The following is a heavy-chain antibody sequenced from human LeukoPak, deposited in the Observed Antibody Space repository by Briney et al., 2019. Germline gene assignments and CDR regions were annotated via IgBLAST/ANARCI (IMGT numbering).Heavy chain of an antibody. D-gene: IGHD2-2*01. J-gene: IGHJ6*03. CDR2: VSYDGSEK. CDR1: GFTFSSYG. V-gene: IGHV3-30*03. CDR3: ARDAYCSSTSCYLDV. Sequence: GGSLRLSCAASGFTFSSYGIHWVRQAPGKGLEWVAVVSYDGSEKYYADSVKGRLTISRDKSKNTVSLQMNSLRAEETAVYYCARDAYCSSTSCYLDVWGKGTTVTVSS.